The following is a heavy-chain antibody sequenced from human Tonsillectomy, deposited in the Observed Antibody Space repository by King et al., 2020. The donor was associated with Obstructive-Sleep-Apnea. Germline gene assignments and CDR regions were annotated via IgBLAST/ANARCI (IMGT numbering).Heavy chain of an antibody. Sequence: VQLVESGGGVVPPGGSLQLSCVVSGVTFTNYAMNLVRQAPGNGLERGVVITFDGSNQYYADSVKGRFTISREDSKNTLYLQMSGLRTADTAVYYCVRGVVYSRNWSTWSLYYWGQRTLLTVPS. J-gene: IGHJ4*02. V-gene: IGHV3-30*14. D-gene: IGHD6-13*01. CDR2: ITFDGSNQ. CDR3: VRGVVYSRNWSTWSLYY. CDR1: GVTFTNYA.